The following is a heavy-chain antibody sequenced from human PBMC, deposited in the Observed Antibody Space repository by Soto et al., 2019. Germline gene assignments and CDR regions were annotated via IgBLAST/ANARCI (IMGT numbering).Heavy chain of an antibody. CDR1: GFTFSSYA. Sequence: PGGSLRLSCAASGFTFSSYAMSWVRQAPGKGLEWASAISGSGGSTYYADSVKGRFTISRDNSKNTLYLQMNSLRAEDTAVYYCAKDCLGPYSSSWYYFDYWGQGTLVTVSS. J-gene: IGHJ4*02. CDR2: ISGSGGST. CDR3: AKDCLGPYSSSWYYFDY. D-gene: IGHD6-13*01. V-gene: IGHV3-23*01.